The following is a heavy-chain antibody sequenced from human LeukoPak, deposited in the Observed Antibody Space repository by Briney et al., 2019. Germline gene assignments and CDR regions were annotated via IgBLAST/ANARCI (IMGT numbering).Heavy chain of an antibody. V-gene: IGHV3-15*01. D-gene: IGHD3-10*01. CDR3: TTDLGTYYHGSQRLIPIDY. CDR2: IKSKTDGETT. CDR1: GFTFTNAW. J-gene: IGHJ4*02. Sequence: GGSLRLSCVDSGFTFTNAWMSWVRQAPGKGLEWIGRIKSKTDGETTNYAEPVRGRFTISRDDSKSAVYLQMNSLKIEDTAVYYCTTDLGTYYHGSQRLIPIDYWGQGILVTVSS.